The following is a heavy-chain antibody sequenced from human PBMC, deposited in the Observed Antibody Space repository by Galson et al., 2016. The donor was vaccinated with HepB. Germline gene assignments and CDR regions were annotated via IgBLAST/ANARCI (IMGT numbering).Heavy chain of an antibody. CDR1: GFTFSSYV. V-gene: IGHV3-33*06. CDR3: GKDRETWAPYGMEV. Sequence: SLRLSCAASGFTFSSYVMHWVRQAPGKGLEWVAVIWYDGRTEYYADSVKGRFAIPRDNSGDTLYLYMNSLRVEDTAVYYCGKDRETWAPYGMEVWGQGTTVTVSS. CDR2: IWYDGRTE. D-gene: IGHD3-16*01. J-gene: IGHJ6*02.